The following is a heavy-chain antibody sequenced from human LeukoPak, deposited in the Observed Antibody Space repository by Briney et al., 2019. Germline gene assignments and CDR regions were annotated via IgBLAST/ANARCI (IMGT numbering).Heavy chain of an antibody. D-gene: IGHD3-10*01. CDR1: GLTVSSNY. CDR2: IYSGGST. CDR3: ASEAIWFGELDWFDP. Sequence: PGGSLRLSRAASGLTVSSNYMSWVRQAPRGGLEWVSVIYSGGSTYYADSVTGRVTISMDNSKNTLYLQMNSLRAEDTAVYYCASEAIWFGELDWFDPWGQGTLVTVSS. J-gene: IGHJ5*02. V-gene: IGHV3-66*02.